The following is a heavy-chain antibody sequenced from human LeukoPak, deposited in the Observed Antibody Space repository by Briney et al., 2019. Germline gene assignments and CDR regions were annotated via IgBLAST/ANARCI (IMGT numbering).Heavy chain of an antibody. CDR2: ISYSGST. Sequence: SETLSLTCSVSGGSISRHYWSWIRQPPGKGLEWIGYISYSGSTRYNPSFQSRVTISMEMSKTHFSLKLASVTAADTAVYYCARLLNNDNSGDPDTFDMWGPGTMVTVSS. D-gene: IGHD3-22*01. CDR3: ARLLNNDNSGDPDTFDM. CDR1: GGSISRHY. J-gene: IGHJ3*02. V-gene: IGHV4-59*08.